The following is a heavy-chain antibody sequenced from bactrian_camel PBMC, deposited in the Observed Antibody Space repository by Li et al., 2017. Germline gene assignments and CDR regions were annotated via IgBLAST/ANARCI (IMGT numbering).Heavy chain of an antibody. CDR2: ITSGSSST. V-gene: IGHV3S40*01. CDR1: GFTFGDYC. Sequence: VQLVESGGGLVQPGGSLRPSCAASGFTFGDYCMNWYRQGPGKGLEWVSGITSGSSSTYYADSVKGRFTISRDDAKNMVYLQMNSLKSEDTALYYCVTQNGWYRDWGRGPRSPSP. J-gene: IGHJ4*01. D-gene: IGHD4*01.